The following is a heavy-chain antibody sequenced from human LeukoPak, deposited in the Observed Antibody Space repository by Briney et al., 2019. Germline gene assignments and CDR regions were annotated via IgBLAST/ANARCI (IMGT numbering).Heavy chain of an antibody. CDR2: VNPNSGGT. J-gene: IGHJ4*02. CDR1: GYTFTGYY. Sequence: GASVKVSCKASGYTFTGYYLHWVRQAPGQGLEWVGWVNPNSGGTKYAQKFQGRVTVTRDTSISTAYMELSGLTSDDMAVYYCAISDSGWYQYWGQGTLVTVSS. D-gene: IGHD6-19*01. V-gene: IGHV1-2*02. CDR3: AISDSGWYQY.